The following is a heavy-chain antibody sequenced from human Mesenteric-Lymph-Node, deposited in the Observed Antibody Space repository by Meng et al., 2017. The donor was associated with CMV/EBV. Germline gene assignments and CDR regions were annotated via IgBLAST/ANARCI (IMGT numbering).Heavy chain of an antibody. Sequence: GSLRLSCTVSGDSIDNYYWNWIRQPPGKGLEWIGYICYSGSTNYNPSLKSRVTISVDTSNRFSLKLTSVTAADTAVYYCARGVFLMSSGHYFDHWGQGSLVTVSS. D-gene: IGHD3-22*01. CDR2: ICYSGST. J-gene: IGHJ4*02. CDR1: GDSIDNYY. CDR3: ARGVFLMSSGHYFDH. V-gene: IGHV4-59*01.